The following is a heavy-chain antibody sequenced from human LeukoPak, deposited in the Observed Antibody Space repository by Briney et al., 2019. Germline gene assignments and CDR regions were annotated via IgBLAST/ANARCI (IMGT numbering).Heavy chain of an antibody. CDR3: ARRRDIVVVPAAYNWFDP. Sequence: GGSLRLSCAASGFTFCSYSMNWVRQAPGKGLEWVSSISSSSSYIYYADSVKGRFTISRDNAKNSLYLQMNSLRAEDTAVYYCARRRDIVVVPAAYNWFDPWGQGTLVTVSS. V-gene: IGHV3-21*01. CDR1: GFTFCSYS. J-gene: IGHJ5*02. CDR2: ISSSSSYI. D-gene: IGHD2-2*01.